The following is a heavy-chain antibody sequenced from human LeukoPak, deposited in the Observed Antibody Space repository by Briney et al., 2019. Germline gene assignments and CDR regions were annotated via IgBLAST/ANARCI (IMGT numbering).Heavy chain of an antibody. J-gene: IGHJ4*02. Sequence: GGSLRLSCAASGYTFSSYAMSWVRQAPGKGLEGGSTSIGSGNSAYYADSVKGRFTISRDNSKNTLFLQMNNLTAENTAVYYGANLGSYYYDASGCPRNWGQGNLVTVSS. V-gene: IGHV3-23*01. CDR1: GYTFSSYA. D-gene: IGHD3-22*01. CDR3: ANLGSYYYDASGCPRN. CDR2: SIGSGNSA.